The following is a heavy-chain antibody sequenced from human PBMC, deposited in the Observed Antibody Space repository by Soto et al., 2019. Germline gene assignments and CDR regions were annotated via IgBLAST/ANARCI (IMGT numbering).Heavy chain of an antibody. CDR1: GGSFSGYY. J-gene: IGHJ3*02. D-gene: IGHD3-10*01. CDR2: INHSGST. Sequence: SETLSLTCAVYGGSFSGYYWSWIRQPPGKGLEWIGEINHSGSTNYNPSLKSRVTISVDTSKNQFSLKLSSVTAADTAVYYCARPPYYYGSGSPNGDAFDIWGQGTMVTVSS. CDR3: ARPPYYYGSGSPNGDAFDI. V-gene: IGHV4-34*01.